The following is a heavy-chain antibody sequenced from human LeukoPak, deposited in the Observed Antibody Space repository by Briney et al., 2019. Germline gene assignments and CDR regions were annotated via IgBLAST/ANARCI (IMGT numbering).Heavy chain of an antibody. Sequence: PGGSLRLSCIGSGFTFSSDAMGSVRQAPGKGLEWVSGISGYGGGTYYADSVKGRFTISRDDSKDALYLHMNSLRVEDTAVYYCVKDRGRTWAQVATWGQGTLVTVSS. V-gene: IGHV3-23*01. CDR1: GFTFSSDA. CDR3: VKDRGRTWAQVAT. CDR2: ISGYGGGT. D-gene: IGHD2-15*01. J-gene: IGHJ5*02.